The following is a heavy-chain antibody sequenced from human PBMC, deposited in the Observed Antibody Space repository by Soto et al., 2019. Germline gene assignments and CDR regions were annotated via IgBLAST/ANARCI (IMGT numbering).Heavy chain of an antibody. CDR3: ARATRYCSSTSCYNYYYYYMDV. CDR1: GDSVSSNSAA. CDR2: TYYRSEWYN. V-gene: IGHV6-1*01. J-gene: IGHJ6*03. D-gene: IGHD2-2*01. Sequence: SQTLSLTGAISGDSVSSNSAAWNWIRQSPSRGLEWLGRTYYRSEWYNDYAVSVKSRITINPDTSMNQFSLQLNSVTPEDTAVYYCARATRYCSSTSCYNYYYYYMDVWGKGTTVTV.